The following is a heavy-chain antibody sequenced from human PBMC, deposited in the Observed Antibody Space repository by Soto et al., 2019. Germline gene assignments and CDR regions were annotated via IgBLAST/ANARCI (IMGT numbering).Heavy chain of an antibody. CDR2: INPNSGGT. CDR1: GYTFTGYY. Sequence: GAPVKVACKASGYTFTGYYMHWVRQAPGQGLEWMGWINPNSGGTNYAQKFQGWVTMTRDTSISTAYMELSRLRSDDTAVYYCARDRRSSSSFFYDYWGQGTLVTVSS. V-gene: IGHV1-2*04. J-gene: IGHJ4*02. D-gene: IGHD6-6*01. CDR3: ARDRRSSSSFFYDY.